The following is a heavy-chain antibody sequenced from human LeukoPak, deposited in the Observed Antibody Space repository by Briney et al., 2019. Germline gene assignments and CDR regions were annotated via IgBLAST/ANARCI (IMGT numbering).Heavy chain of an antibody. D-gene: IGHD1-26*01. CDR2: IIPILGIA. V-gene: IGHV1-69*04. J-gene: IGHJ3*02. CDR3: AGLIVGAFDAFDI. Sequence: WASVKVSCKASGGTFSSYAISWVRQAPGQGLEWMGRIIPILGIANYAQKFQGRVTITADKSTSTAYMELSSLRSEDTAVYYCAGLIVGAFDAFDIWGQGTMVTVSS. CDR1: GGTFSSYA.